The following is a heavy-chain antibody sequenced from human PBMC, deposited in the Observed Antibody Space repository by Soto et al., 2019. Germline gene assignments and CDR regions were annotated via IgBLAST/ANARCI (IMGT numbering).Heavy chain of an antibody. J-gene: IGHJ4*02. CDR3: AKDYCSQRCPIEYPIEC. Sequence: PGGSLRLSCAASGFTFSKYAMSWVRQAPGKGLEWVSGITDGSTNTYYADSVRGRFTISRDDSNSMVYLQMNSLRAEDTAIYYCAKDYCSQRCPIEYPIECWGQGTLVTVSS. CDR2: ITDGSTNT. D-gene: IGHD3-10*01. V-gene: IGHV3-23*01. CDR1: GFTFSKYA.